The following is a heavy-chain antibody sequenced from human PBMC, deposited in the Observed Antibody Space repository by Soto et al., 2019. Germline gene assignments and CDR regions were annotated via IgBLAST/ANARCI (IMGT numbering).Heavy chain of an antibody. V-gene: IGHV3-23*01. CDR2: ISGSGGST. J-gene: IGHJ4*02. CDR3: AKGTIFGVVIIGSFDY. CDR1: GFTFSSYA. Sequence: GGSLRLSCAASGFTFSSYAMSWVRQAPGKGLEWVSAISGSGGSTYYEDSVKGRFTISRDNSKNTLYLQMNSLRAEETAVYYGAKGTIFGVVIIGSFDYWGQGTLVTVSS. D-gene: IGHD3-3*01.